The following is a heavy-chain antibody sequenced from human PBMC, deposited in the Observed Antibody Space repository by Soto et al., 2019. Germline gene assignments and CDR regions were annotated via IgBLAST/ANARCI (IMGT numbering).Heavy chain of an antibody. CDR2: IYYSGST. Sequence: LSLTCSVSGGKISSSIYFWGWIRQPPGKGLEWIGSIYYSGSTYYNPSLKSRVTVSVDTSKNQFSLKLSSVTAADTAVYYCARHPSDFWFDPWGQG. CDR3: ARHPSDFWFDP. J-gene: IGHJ5*02. D-gene: IGHD2-21*02. V-gene: IGHV4-39*01. CDR1: GGKISSSIYF.